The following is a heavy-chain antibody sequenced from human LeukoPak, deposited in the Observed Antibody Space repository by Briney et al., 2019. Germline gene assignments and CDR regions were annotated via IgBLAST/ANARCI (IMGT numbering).Heavy chain of an antibody. CDR1: GYSFTSYW. CDR2: IYPGDSDT. J-gene: IGHJ4*02. Sequence: GESLKISCQGSGYSFTSYWIGWVREMPGKGLEWMGIIYPGDSDTRYSPSFQGQVTISADKSISTAYLQWSSLKASDTAMHFCAKSRSGYHFDYWGQGTLVTVSS. D-gene: IGHD3-22*01. V-gene: IGHV5-51*01. CDR3: AKSRSGYHFDY.